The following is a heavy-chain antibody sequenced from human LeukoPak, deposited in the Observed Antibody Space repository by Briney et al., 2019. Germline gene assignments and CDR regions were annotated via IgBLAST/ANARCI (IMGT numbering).Heavy chain of an antibody. V-gene: IGHV3-48*01. J-gene: IGHJ4*02. Sequence: GGSLRLSCAASGFTFSSYEMNWVRQAPGKGLEWVSYISSSSSTIYYADSVKGRFTISRDNAKNSLYLQMNSLRAEDTAVYYCARGDCSGGSCYLSLTTIDYWGQGTLVTVSS. CDR3: ARGDCSGGSCYLSLTTIDY. CDR2: ISSSSSTI. D-gene: IGHD2-15*01. CDR1: GFTFSSYE.